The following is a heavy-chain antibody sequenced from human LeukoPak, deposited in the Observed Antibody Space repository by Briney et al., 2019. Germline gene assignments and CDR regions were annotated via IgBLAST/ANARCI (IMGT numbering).Heavy chain of an antibody. V-gene: IGHV3-30*04. CDR2: ISEDERRI. D-gene: IGHD6-19*01. CDR1: GFTFSSYV. CDR3: ARKDYSSGWSDAFAF. Sequence: GRSLRLSCAASGFTFSSYVMHWVRQAPGKGLEWVAVISEDERRIFYADSVKGRFTISRDNSKHTLYLQMNSLRADDTAMYYCARKDYSSGWSDAFAFWGQGAMVTVSS. J-gene: IGHJ3*01.